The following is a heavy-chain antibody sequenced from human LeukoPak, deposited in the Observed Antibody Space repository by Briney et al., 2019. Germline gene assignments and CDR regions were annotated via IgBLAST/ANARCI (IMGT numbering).Heavy chain of an antibody. V-gene: IGHV4-4*09. J-gene: IGHJ4*02. D-gene: IGHD3-22*01. CDR2: ISTSGST. Sequence: SETRSRTCAVSAASSSNYYWTWIRQAPGKGLEWIGYISTSGSTNYNPSLKSRVSISLDTSKNRFSLNLNFVTAADTAVYYCASPRSGYRYTFDYWGQGALVTVSS. CDR3: ASPRSGYRYTFDY. CDR1: AASSSNYY.